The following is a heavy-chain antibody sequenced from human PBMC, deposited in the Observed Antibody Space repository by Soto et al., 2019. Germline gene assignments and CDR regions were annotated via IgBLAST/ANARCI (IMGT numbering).Heavy chain of an antibody. CDR2: ISSSSSTI. Sequence: PGGSLRLSCAASGFTFSSYSMNWVRQAPGKGLEWVSYISSSSSTIYYADSVKGRFTISRDNAKNSLYLQMNSLRAEDTAVYYCARSPLSRYYDYIWGSYRGNWYFDLWGRGTLVTVSS. D-gene: IGHD3-16*02. CDR3: ARSPLSRYYDYIWGSYRGNWYFDL. CDR1: GFTFSSYS. J-gene: IGHJ2*01. V-gene: IGHV3-48*01.